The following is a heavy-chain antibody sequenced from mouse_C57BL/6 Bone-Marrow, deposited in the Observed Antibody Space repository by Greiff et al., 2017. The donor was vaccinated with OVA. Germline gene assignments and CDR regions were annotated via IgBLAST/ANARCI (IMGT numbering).Heavy chain of an antibody. V-gene: IGHV1-18*01. CDR1: GYTFTDYN. CDR2: INPNNGGT. J-gene: IGHJ2*01. Sequence: EVKLQESGPELVKPGASVKIPCKASGYTFTDYNMDWVKQSHGKSLEWIGDINPNNGGTIYNQKFKGKATLTVDKSSSTAYMELRSLTSEDTAVYYCARAGMGERYYFDYWGQGTTLTVSS. CDR3: ARAGMGERYYFDY.